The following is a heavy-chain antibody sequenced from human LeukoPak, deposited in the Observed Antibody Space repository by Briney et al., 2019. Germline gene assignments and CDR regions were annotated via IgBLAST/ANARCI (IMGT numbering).Heavy chain of an antibody. V-gene: IGHV4-61*02. D-gene: IGHD3-3*01. CDR3: ARDGFLESANWFDP. J-gene: IGHJ5*02. CDR1: GGSISSGSYY. Sequence: SQTLSLTCTVSGGSISSGSYYWSWIQQPAGKGLEWIGRIYTSGSTNYNPSLKSRVTISVDTSKNQFSLKLSSVTAADTAVYYCARDGFLESANWFDPWGQGTLVTVSS. CDR2: IYTSGST.